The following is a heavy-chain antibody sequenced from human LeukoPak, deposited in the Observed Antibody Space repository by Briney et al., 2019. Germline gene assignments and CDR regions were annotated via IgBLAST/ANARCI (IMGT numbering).Heavy chain of an antibody. CDR2: IYPGDSDT. V-gene: IGHV5-51*01. J-gene: IGHJ4*02. CDR3: ATGREAAKRPLDH. Sequence: GESLKISCKGSGYIFTSYWIGWVRQKPGKGLEWMGTIYPGDSDTRYSPSFQGQVTISADKSISTAYLQWSSLKASDTAIYYCATGREAAKRPLDHWGQGTLVTVSS. D-gene: IGHD6-25*01. CDR1: GYIFTSYW.